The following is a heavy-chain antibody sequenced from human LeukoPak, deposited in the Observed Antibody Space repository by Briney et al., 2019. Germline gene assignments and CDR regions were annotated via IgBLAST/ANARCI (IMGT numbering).Heavy chain of an antibody. J-gene: IGHJ6*02. CDR2: INGDGRNI. Sequence: GGSLRLSCVASGFTFSSYWMHWVRQAPRKGLVWVSRINGDGRNINYADSVRGRFTISRDNAKNTLYLQMNTLRVEDTAVYYCARGLPNYYGMDVWGQGTTVTVSS. V-gene: IGHV3-74*01. CDR3: ARGLPNYYGMDV. CDR1: GFTFSSYW.